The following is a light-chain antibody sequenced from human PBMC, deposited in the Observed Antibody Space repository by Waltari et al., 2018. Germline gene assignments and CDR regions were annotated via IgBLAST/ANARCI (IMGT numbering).Light chain of an antibody. V-gene: IGKV2-24*01. CDR1: QSLVHSDGNTY. CDR3: MQATRFPRS. J-gene: IGKJ2*01. Sequence: DIVMTQTPLSSPVTLGQPASISCRSSQSLVHSDGNTYLSWLHQRPGQPPRLLIYKISNRFSVVPDRFSGSGAGTDFTLKISRVEAEDVGVYYCMQATRFPRSFGQGTKLDIK. CDR2: KIS.